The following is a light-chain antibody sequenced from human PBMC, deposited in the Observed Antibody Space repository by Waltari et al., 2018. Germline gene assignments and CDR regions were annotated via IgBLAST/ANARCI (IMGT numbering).Light chain of an antibody. V-gene: IGLV3-1*01. CDR2: KDD. CDR1: ELGNKY. CDR3: QAWDTSTGDVV. J-gene: IGLJ2*01. Sequence: SYELTPPPSVSVSPGQTTSITCSGDELGNKYTCWYQQKPGQSPVMVIFKDDQRPSGITERFTGSNSGNTATLTITGTQPLDEADYYCQAWDTSTGDVVFGGGTKLTVL.